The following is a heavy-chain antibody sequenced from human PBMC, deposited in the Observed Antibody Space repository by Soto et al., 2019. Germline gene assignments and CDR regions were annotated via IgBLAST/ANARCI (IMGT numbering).Heavy chain of an antibody. D-gene: IGHD3-16*02. CDR3: TRALYDYVWGSYRYTGYYFDY. V-gene: IGHV3-49*04. Sequence: GGSLRLSCTASGFTFGDYAMSWVRQAPGKGLEWVGFIRSKAYGGTTEYAASVKGRFTISRDDSKSIAYLQMNSLKTEDTAVYYCTRALYDYVWGSYRYTGYYFDYWGQGTLVTVSS. CDR2: IRSKAYGGTT. J-gene: IGHJ4*02. CDR1: GFTFGDYA.